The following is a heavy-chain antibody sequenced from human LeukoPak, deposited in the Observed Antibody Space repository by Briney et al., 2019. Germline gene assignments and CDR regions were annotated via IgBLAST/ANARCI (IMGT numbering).Heavy chain of an antibody. CDR1: GYTFTDYY. CDR3: AREENRSFDP. J-gene: IGHJ5*02. CDR2: ITPNSGGT. D-gene: IGHD2/OR15-2a*01. V-gene: IGHV1-2*02. Sequence: GASVKVSCKASGYTFTDYYMHWVRQAPGQGLEWMGWITPNSGGTDYAQNFQGRVTMTRDTSISTAYMELSRLRSDDTAVYYCAREENRSFDPWGQGTLVTVSS.